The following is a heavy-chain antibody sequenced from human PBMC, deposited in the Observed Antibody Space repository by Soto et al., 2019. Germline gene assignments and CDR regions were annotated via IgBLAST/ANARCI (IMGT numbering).Heavy chain of an antibody. CDR3: ARGQLCSGYYTPFDF. V-gene: IGHV4-34*01. CDR2: INHSGST. CDR1: GGSFSGYY. D-gene: IGHD3-3*01. Sequence: SETLSLTCAVYGGSFSGYYWSWIRQPPGKGLEWIGEINHSGSTNYNPSLKSRVTISVDTSKNQFSLKLSSVTAANTAVYYCARGQLCSGYYTPFDFWGQGTLVTVSS. J-gene: IGHJ4*02.